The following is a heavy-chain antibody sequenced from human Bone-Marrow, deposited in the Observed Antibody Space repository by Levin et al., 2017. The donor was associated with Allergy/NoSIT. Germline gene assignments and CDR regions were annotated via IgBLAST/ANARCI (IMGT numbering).Heavy chain of an antibody. J-gene: IGHJ5*02. CDR2: IYYSGST. Sequence: GSLRLSCTVSGGSISSSSYYWGWIRQPPGKGLEWIGSIYYSGSTYYNPSLKIRVTISVDTSKNQFSLKLSSVTAADTAVYYCASLRSYDLWSGSGWFDPWGQGTLVTVSS. CDR3: ASLRSYDLWSGSGWFDP. V-gene: IGHV4-39*07. CDR1: GGSISSSSYY. D-gene: IGHD3-3*01.